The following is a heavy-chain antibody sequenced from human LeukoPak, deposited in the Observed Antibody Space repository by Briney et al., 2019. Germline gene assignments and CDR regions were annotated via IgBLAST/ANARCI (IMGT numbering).Heavy chain of an antibody. CDR2: MSFDGTHI. Sequence: GRSLRLSCAASGFTFSSYAMHWVRQAPGKGLEWVAVMSFDGTHIYYADSVKGRFTISRDNSKNTLYLQMNSLRAEDTAVYYCARCSGYGMDVWGQGTTVTVSS. CDR1: GFTFSSYA. D-gene: IGHD3-10*02. CDR3: ARCSGYGMDV. V-gene: IGHV3-30-3*01. J-gene: IGHJ6*02.